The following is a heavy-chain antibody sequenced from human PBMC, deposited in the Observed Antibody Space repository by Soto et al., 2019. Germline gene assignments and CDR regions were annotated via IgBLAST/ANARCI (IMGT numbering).Heavy chain of an antibody. CDR1: GFTFSNYA. Sequence: EVHLLDSGGGLVQPGGSVRLSCAASGFTFSNYAMSWVRQAPGKGLEWVSGVGGSGDSTYYADSVKGRFTISRDNSKDTLYLQMNSLRAEDTAVYYCAKSPLGYCSGGSCYPPHYFDYWGQGTLVTVSS. J-gene: IGHJ4*02. CDR2: VGGSGDST. CDR3: AKSPLGYCSGGSCYPPHYFDY. D-gene: IGHD2-15*01. V-gene: IGHV3-23*01.